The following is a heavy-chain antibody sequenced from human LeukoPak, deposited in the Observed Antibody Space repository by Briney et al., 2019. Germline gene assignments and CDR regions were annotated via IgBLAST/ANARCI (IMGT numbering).Heavy chain of an antibody. CDR1: GFSFSSYG. D-gene: IGHD3-10*01. V-gene: IGHV3-30*03. CDR3: ARDLSPVVRASPMGY. CDR2: ISYDGTNK. Sequence: GSLRLSCAASGFSFSSYGMHWVRQAPGKGLEWVAFISYDGTNKYYADSVKGRFTISSDTSKNTLYLQMNSLRAEDTAVYYCARDLSPVVRASPMGYWGQGTLVTVSS. J-gene: IGHJ4*02.